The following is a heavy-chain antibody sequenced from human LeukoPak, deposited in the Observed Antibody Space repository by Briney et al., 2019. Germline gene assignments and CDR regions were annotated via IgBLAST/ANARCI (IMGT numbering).Heavy chain of an antibody. V-gene: IGHV1-69*04. CDR3: ARDFPGLSYGMDV. Sequence: SVKVSCKASGGTFSSYAISWVRQAPGQGLEWMGRIIPILGIANYAQKFQGRVTITADKPTSTAYMELSSLRSEDTAVYYCARDFPGLSYGMDVWGQGTTVTVSS. J-gene: IGHJ6*02. CDR1: GGTFSSYA. CDR2: IIPILGIA.